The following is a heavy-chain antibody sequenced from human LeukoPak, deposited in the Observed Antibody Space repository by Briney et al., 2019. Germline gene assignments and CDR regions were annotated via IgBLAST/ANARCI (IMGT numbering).Heavy chain of an antibody. CDR2: ISWNSGSI. J-gene: IGHJ4*02. V-gene: IGHV3-9*01. Sequence: SSGGYYWSWIRQHPGKGLEWVSGISWNSGSIGYADSVKGRFTISRDNAKNSLYLQMNSLRAEDTALYYCAKGYGSGSYSTPTHYWGQGTLVTVSS. CDR1: SSGGYY. D-gene: IGHD3-10*01. CDR3: AKGYGSGSYSTPTHY.